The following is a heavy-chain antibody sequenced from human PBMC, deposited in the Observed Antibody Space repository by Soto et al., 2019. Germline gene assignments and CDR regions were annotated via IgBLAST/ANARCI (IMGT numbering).Heavy chain of an antibody. CDR1: VGTVSSSHCS. CDR3: ARGSRDGYNSPPLDY. V-gene: IGHV4-39*01. CDR2: IYHSGGN. J-gene: IGHJ4*02. Sequence: YVGTVSSSHCSWGWIRQPPGKGLEWIGNIYHSGGNYYNPSLKSRVTISVDTSKNQFSLKLTYVTAADTAVYYCARGSRDGYNSPPLDYWGQGTLVTVSS. D-gene: IGHD5-18*01.